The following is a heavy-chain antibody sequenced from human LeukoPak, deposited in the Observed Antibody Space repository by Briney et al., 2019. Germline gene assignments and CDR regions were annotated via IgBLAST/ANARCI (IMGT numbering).Heavy chain of an antibody. V-gene: IGHV3-30*02. D-gene: IGHD5-12*01. CDR3: ARGPSGYHNT. J-gene: IGHJ4*02. CDR2: IWYDGSNQ. CDR1: GFSFSSYG. Sequence: GGSLRLSCAAAGFSFSSYGMHWVRQAPGKGLEWVAFIWYDGSNQDYADSVKGRFTISRDNSKNTLDLQMNSLRAEDTAVYYCARGPSGYHNTGGQGTLVTVSS.